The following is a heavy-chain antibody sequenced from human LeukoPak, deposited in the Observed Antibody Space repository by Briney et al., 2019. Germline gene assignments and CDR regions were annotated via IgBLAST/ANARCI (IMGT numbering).Heavy chain of an antibody. Sequence: QPGGSLILSCAASGFTFSTYAMSWVRQARGKGVEGGSAICGRDGSRYYADSVKGRFTIPRDNYKNTLYLQMNSLRGEDTAVYYCAKGGSPSCYSSSGYWGQGTLVTVSS. D-gene: IGHD2-2*01. CDR2: ICGRDGSR. CDR1: GFTFSTYA. CDR3: AKGGSPSCYSSSGY. J-gene: IGHJ4*02. V-gene: IGHV3-23*01.